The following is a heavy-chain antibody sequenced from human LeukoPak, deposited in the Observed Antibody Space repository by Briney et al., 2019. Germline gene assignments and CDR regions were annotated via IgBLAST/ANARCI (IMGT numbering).Heavy chain of an antibody. CDR1: GFTFNKFA. D-gene: IGHD1-14*01. CDR3: AKVSVGPLSRPPHAALYYGMDV. V-gene: IGHV3-23*01. CDR2: IGSNGAKT. J-gene: IGHJ6*02. Sequence: GGSLRLSCEAPGFTFNKFAMSWVRQAPGKGPEWVSAIGSNGAKTFYADSVRGGCTISRDNSKNTVYLEMNSLRAEDTAIYYCAKVSVGPLSRPPHAALYYGMDVWGQGTTVTVSS.